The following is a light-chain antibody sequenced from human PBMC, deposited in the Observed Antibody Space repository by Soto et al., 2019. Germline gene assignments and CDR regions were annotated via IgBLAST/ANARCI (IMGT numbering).Light chain of an antibody. J-gene: IGKJ4*01. CDR3: QQYNRWPLT. CDR1: QSITSN. Sequence: EIVMTQSPATLSVSPGERVTLSCRAGQSITSNLAWYQQKPGQAPRLLIYDASTRATGIPARFTGSGFGTDFTLTINSLQSEDFAVYHCQQYNRWPLTFGGGTKVEIK. V-gene: IGKV3-15*01. CDR2: DAS.